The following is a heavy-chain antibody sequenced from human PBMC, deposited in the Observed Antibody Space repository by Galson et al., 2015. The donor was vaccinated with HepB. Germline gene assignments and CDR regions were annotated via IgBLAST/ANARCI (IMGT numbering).Heavy chain of an antibody. CDR2: INTYNGNT. J-gene: IGHJ4*02. CDR3: ARDDLNYFDY. Sequence: QSGAEVKKPGASVKVSCKASGYTFTSYAISWVRQAPGQGLEWMGWINTYNGNTDYAQKLQGRVTMTTDTSTSTAYMELRSLRADDTAVYYCARDDLNYFDYWGQGTLVTVSS. V-gene: IGHV1-18*01. CDR1: GYTFTSYA.